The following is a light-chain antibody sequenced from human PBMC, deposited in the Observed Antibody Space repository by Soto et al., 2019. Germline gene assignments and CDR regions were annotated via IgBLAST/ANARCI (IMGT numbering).Light chain of an antibody. CDR1: QSVSSN. J-gene: IGKJ5*01. CDR3: QQYNNSPIT. V-gene: IGKV3-15*01. Sequence: EIVMTQSPATLSVSPGERATLSCRASQSVSSNLAWYQQKPGQAPRLLIYGASTRATGIPARFSGSGSGTEFTLTISSLQSEDFAVYYCQQYNNSPITFGPGTRLEIK. CDR2: GAS.